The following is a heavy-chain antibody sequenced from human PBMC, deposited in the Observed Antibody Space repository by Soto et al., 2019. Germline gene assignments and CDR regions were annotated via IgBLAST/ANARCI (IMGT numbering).Heavy chain of an antibody. J-gene: IGHJ4*02. CDR2: LSYDGRNK. V-gene: IGHV3-30*04. CDR3: ASQWAAAGTINY. D-gene: IGHD6-13*01. Sequence: GGSLRLSCAASGFTFSSFAMHWVRQAPGKGLEWVAILSYDGRNKYYADSVKGRFTISRDNSKNTLYLQMNSLRAEDTAVYYGASQWAAAGTINYWGQGTLVTVSS. CDR1: GFTFSSFA.